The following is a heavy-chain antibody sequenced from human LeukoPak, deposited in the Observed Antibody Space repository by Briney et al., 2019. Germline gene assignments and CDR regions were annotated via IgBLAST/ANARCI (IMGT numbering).Heavy chain of an antibody. CDR3: ANTYYDSSPFDP. J-gene: IGHJ5*02. V-gene: IGHV3-23*01. CDR1: TFTFPNYA. CDR2: VTTRDDRT. Sequence: HPGGSLRLSCSPSTFTFPNYAMSWVRQAPGKGLEWVSGVTTRDDRTTYADSVKGRFTISRDKSKKTLYLQMNSLRADDTAVYFCANTYYDSSPFDPWGQGTLVTVSS. D-gene: IGHD3-22*01.